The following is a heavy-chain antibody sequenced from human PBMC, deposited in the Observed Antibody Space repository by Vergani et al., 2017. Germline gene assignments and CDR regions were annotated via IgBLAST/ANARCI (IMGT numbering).Heavy chain of an antibody. J-gene: IGHJ4*02. CDR2: IKNTGDST. V-gene: IGHV3-23*01. D-gene: IGHD5-24*01. Sequence: EVQLLQSEGAVVQPGGSLRLSCVASGFTFSSHAMSWVRQGHGQGLEWVSSIKNTGDSTHYADSVKDRFTISRDNSKNTLYLQMKSLMVEEKAVFYFGGGSDNYNWGQGTLVTVSS. CDR1: GFTFSSHA. CDR3: GGGSDNYN.